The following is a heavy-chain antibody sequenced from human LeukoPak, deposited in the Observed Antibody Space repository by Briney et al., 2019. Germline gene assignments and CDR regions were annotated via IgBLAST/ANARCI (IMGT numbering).Heavy chain of an antibody. CDR2: ISYGGSNK. CDR1: GFTFSSYT. J-gene: IGHJ4*02. CDR3: ARGIDY. V-gene: IGHV3-30*04. Sequence: GGSLRLSCAASGFTFSSYTMHWVRQAPGKGLEWVAVISYGGSNKYYADSVKGRFTISRDNSKNTLYLQMNSPRAEDTAVYYCARGIDYWGRGTLVTVSS.